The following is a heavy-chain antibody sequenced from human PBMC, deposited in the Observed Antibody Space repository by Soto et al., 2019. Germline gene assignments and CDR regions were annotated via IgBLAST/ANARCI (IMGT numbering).Heavy chain of an antibody. CDR2: ISYAGTNK. Sequence: QVQLVESGGGEVQPGRSLTLSCAASGFTFSSYGMHWVRQTPGKGLEWVAVISYAGTNKFYSDSVKGRFTISRDNFKNTLTPPMYCRRADDTAVYSCAKDMQAYGDLDYYC. CDR3: AKDMQAYGDLDYYC. CDR1: GFTFSSYG. J-gene: IGHJ6*01. V-gene: IGHV3-30*18. D-gene: IGHD3-10*01.